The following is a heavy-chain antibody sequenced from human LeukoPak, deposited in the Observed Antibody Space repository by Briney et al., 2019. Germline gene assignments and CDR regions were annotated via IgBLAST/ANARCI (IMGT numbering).Heavy chain of an antibody. J-gene: IGHJ4*02. V-gene: IGHV3-74*01. CDR1: GNSW. CDR3: VSFYETY. Sequence: GGSLRLSCAASGNSWMHWVRQAPGKGLVWVSHINSDGSWTSYADSVKGRFTISKDNAKNTVYLQMNNLRAEDTAVYYCVSFYETYWGRGTLVTVSS. D-gene: IGHD2-2*01. CDR2: INSDGSWT.